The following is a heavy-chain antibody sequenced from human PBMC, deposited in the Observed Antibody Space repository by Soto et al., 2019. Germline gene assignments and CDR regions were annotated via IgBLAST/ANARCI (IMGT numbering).Heavy chain of an antibody. CDR1: GYTFTGYY. D-gene: IGHD2-2*01. CDR3: ARRHCRSTSCRLVDV. J-gene: IGHJ6*02. Sequence: QVQLVQSGAEVKKPGASVKVSCKASGYTFTGYYMHWVRQAPGQGLEWMGWINPNSGGTNYAQKFQGRVTMTRDTSISTAYMELSRLRSDDTAVYYCARRHCRSTSCRLVDVWGQGTTVTVSS. CDR2: INPNSGGT. V-gene: IGHV1-2*02.